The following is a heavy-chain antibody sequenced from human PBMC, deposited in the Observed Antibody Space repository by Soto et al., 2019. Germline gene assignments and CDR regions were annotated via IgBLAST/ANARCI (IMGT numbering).Heavy chain of an antibody. CDR1: GFTFSSYG. V-gene: IGHV3-30*18. J-gene: IGHJ5*02. Sequence: QVQLVESGGGVVQPGRSLRLSCAASGFTFSSYGMHWVRQAPGKGLEWVAVISYDGSNKYYADSVKGRFTISRDNSKTTLYLQMNSLRAEDTAVYYCAKSPHTYSSSWGGWFDPWGQGTLVTVSS. CDR3: AKSPHTYSSSWGGWFDP. D-gene: IGHD6-13*01. CDR2: ISYDGSNK.